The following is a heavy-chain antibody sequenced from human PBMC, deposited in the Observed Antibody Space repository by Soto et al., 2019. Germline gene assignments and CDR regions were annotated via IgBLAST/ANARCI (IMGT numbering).Heavy chain of an antibody. V-gene: IGHV3-53*02. CDR3: ARVWGWHFDI. Sequence: EEQLVESGGGLIQPGGSLSLSCAASGFTVSNYYMTWVRQAPGKGLQRLSVIYGGGNVNFGDFMRGRISVSRDNSENTVYIHVTSLRAEDAGVYCCARVWGWHFDIWGRGTLVTVSS. CDR2: IYGGGNV. J-gene: IGHJ2*01. D-gene: IGHD7-27*01. CDR1: GFTVSNYY.